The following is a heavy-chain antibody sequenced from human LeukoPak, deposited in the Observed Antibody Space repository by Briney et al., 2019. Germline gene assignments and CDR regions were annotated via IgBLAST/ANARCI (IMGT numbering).Heavy chain of an antibody. V-gene: IGHV1-18*01. Sequence: GASVKVSCKASGYTFTSYGISWVRQAPGQGLEWMGWISAYNGNTNYAQKFQDRFTMTTDTSTTTAYMELRSLRFDDTAVYYCARDLAWGYVEQRLGWLDPWGQGAQVTVSS. J-gene: IGHJ5*02. CDR3: ARDLAWGYVEQRLGWLDP. CDR2: ISAYNGNT. D-gene: IGHD1/OR15-1a*01. CDR1: GYTFTSYG.